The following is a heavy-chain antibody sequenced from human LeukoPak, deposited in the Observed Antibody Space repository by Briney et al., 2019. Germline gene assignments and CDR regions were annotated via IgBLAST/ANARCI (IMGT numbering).Heavy chain of an antibody. CDR1: GGSFSGYY. CDR2: INHSGST. Sequence: SETLSLTCAVYGGSFSGYYWSWIRQPPGKGLEWIGEINHSGSTNYNPSLKSRVIISVDTSTNQFSLKLSSVTAADTAVYYCARGQVGLVAMGEFDFWGQGTLVTVSS. J-gene: IGHJ4*02. CDR3: ARGQVGLVAMGEFDF. V-gene: IGHV4-34*01. D-gene: IGHD5-12*01.